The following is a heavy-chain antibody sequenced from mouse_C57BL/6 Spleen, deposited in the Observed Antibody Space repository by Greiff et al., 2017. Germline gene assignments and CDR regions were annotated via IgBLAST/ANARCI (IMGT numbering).Heavy chain of an antibody. Sequence: QVQLKQPGAELVRPGSSVKLSCKASGYTFTSYWMHWVKQRPIQGLEWIGNIDPSDSETHYNQKFKDKATLTVDKSSSTAYMQLSSLPSEDSAVYYCARSDYGSSYWYFDVWGTGTTVTVSS. CDR2: IDPSDSET. V-gene: IGHV1-52*01. CDR1: GYTFTSYW. J-gene: IGHJ1*03. D-gene: IGHD1-1*01. CDR3: ARSDYGSSYWYFDV.